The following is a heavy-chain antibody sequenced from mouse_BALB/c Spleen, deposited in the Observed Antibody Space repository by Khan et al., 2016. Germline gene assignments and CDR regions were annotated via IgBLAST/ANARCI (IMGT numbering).Heavy chain of an antibody. CDR3: ARLGTHY. CDR1: GYTFTNYG. D-gene: IGHD3-3*01. J-gene: IGHJ2*01. CDR2: INTYTGEP. V-gene: IGHV9-3-1*01. Sequence: QIQLVQSGPELKKPGETVKISCKASGYTFTNYGMNWVKQAPGKGLKWMGWINTYTGEPTYADDFKGRFAFSLETSASTAYLQINNLKNEDTATYFCARLGTHYWGQGTTLTVSS.